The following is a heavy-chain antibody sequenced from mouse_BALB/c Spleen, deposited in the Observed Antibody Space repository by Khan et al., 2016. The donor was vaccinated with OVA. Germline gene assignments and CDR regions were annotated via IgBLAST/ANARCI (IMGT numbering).Heavy chain of an antibody. CDR3: AKNRNGYFDY. Sequence: QVQLKESGPGLVQPSQSLSITCTVSGFSLTNYGVHWVRQSPGKGLEWLGVIWSGGITDYNETFISRLSIRKDIYKSQAFFKMNSLQANDTAIYYCAKNRNGYFDYWGQGTTLTVSS. D-gene: IGHD1-1*02. CDR2: IWSGGIT. J-gene: IGHJ2*01. V-gene: IGHV2-2*02. CDR1: GFSLTNYG.